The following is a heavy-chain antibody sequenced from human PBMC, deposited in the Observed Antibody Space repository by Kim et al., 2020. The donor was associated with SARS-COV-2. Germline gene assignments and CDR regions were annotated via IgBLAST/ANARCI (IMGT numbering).Heavy chain of an antibody. J-gene: IGHJ6*02. CDR3: ARGIDAKYGLDV. CDR1: AFTFKIYW. CDR2: VNPDESEK. Sequence: GGSLRLSCAASAFTFKIYWMNWVRQAPGKGLEWVATVNPDESEKYYVDSVKGRFTISRDNARNSLYLQMDSLRAEDTAVYYCARGIDAKYGLDVWGQGTTVTVSS. V-gene: IGHV3-7*01.